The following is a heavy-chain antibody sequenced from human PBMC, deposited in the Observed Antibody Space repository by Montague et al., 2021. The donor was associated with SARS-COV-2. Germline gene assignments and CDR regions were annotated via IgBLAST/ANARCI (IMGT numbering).Heavy chain of an antibody. CDR2: INHGGST. CDR1: GTSFSGYY. D-gene: IGHD3-10*01. J-gene: IGHJ6*03. CDR3: ARLGDGVVPSPILGVGPYYSYYYMDV. Sequence: ETLSLTCAVHGTSFSGYYWNWIRQPPGKGLEWIGEINHGGSTKYSPSLKSRLTISADTSKNQFSLKLTSVAAADTAVYYCARLGDGVVPSPILGVGPYYSYYYMDVWGKGTTVTVSS. V-gene: IGHV4-34*01.